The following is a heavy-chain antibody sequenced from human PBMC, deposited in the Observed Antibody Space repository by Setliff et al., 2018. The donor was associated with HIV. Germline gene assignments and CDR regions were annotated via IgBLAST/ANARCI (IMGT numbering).Heavy chain of an antibody. CDR3: ARDGNGAFDM. CDR2: ISDGGGGT. CDR1: GFTFSNSW. J-gene: IGHJ3*02. D-gene: IGHD1-26*01. V-gene: IGHV3-74*01. Sequence: GGSLRLSCAASGFTFSNSWMHWVRQAPGKGLVWVSAISDGGGGTDYADSVKGRFTISRDNSKNTLYLQMNSLRAEDTAVYYCARDGNGAFDMWGQGTLVTVSS.